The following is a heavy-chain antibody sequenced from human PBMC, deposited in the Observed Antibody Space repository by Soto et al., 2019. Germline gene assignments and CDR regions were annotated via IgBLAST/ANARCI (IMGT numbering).Heavy chain of an antibody. Sequence: QVQLQESGPGLVKPSETLSLTCTVSGGSISNYYWTWIRQPPGKGLEWIGYIYYSGSTNYNPSLRSRVTISVDTSKTQFSLKLGSVTAADTAVYYCARTTSYRSPSNYYYYYMDVWGKGTTVTVSS. D-gene: IGHD2-2*02. J-gene: IGHJ6*03. V-gene: IGHV4-59*08. CDR2: IYYSGST. CDR3: ARTTSYRSPSNYYYYYMDV. CDR1: GGSISNYY.